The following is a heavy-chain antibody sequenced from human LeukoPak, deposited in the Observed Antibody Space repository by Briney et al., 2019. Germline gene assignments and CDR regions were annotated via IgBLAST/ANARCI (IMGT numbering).Heavy chain of an antibody. J-gene: IGHJ1*01. D-gene: IGHD3-16*01. CDR3: ASWTPPMVTFPTSEYFQH. CDR2: IRYDGSNK. Sequence: GGSLRLSCAASGFTFSSYGMHWVRQAPGKGLEWVAFIRYDGSNKYYADSVKGRFTISRDNSKNTLYLQMNSLRAEDTAVYYCASWTPPMVTFPTSEYFQHWGQDTLVTVSS. CDR1: GFTFSSYG. V-gene: IGHV3-30*02.